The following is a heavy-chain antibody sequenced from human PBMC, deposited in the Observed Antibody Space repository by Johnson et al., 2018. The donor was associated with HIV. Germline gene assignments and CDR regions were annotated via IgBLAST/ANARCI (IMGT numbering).Heavy chain of an antibody. D-gene: IGHD3-10*01. V-gene: IGHV3-7*01. CDR2: IKQDGREK. CDR1: GFIFSSYW. Sequence: VKLVESGGGLVQPGGSLRLSCAASGFIFSSYWMSWGRQAPGNGLEWVANIKQDGREKYYVDSVKGRFTISRANAKNSLYLQMNSLRAEEKAVYFCAREGILWFGELFLGIGIWGQGTMVTVSS. CDR3: AREGILWFGELFLGIGI. J-gene: IGHJ3*02.